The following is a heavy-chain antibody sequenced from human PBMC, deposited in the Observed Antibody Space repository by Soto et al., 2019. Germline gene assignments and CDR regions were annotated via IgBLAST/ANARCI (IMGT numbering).Heavy chain of an antibody. CDR1: GYTFTSYY. CDR2: INPSGGST. Sequence: QVQLVQCGAEVKKPGASVKVSCKASGYTFTSYYMRWVRQAPGQGLEWMGIINPSGGSTSYAQKFQGRVTMTRDTSRSTVYMELSSLRSEDTAVYYCARVGRDDYIWGSTDYWGQGTLVTVSS. CDR3: ARVGRDDYIWGSTDY. D-gene: IGHD3-16*01. V-gene: IGHV1-46*03. J-gene: IGHJ4*02.